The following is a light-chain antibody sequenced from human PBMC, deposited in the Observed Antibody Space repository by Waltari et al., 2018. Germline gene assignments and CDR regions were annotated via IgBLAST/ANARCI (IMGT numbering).Light chain of an antibody. CDR3: QQYGSSILYT. J-gene: IGKJ2*01. V-gene: IGKV3-20*01. CDR2: GAS. CDR1: QSLTKRY. Sequence: EVVLTQSPATLSLSPGESATLPCRASQSLTKRYLAWYQQKPGQAPRLLIYGASSRAAGIPDRFSGSGSGTDFTLIISRLEPDDFAVYYCQQYGSSILYTFDQGTKLEIK.